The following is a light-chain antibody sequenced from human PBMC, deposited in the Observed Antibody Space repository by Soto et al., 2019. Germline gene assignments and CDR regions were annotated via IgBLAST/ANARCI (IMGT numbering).Light chain of an antibody. V-gene: IGKV3-20*01. J-gene: IGKJ1*01. CDR2: GAS. CDR1: QSISSSY. CDR3: QQYGSSPWT. Sequence: EIVLTQSPGTLSLSPGERATLSCRASQSISSSYLAWYQQKPGQAPRLLVSGASSRATGIPDRFSGSGSGTDFTLTISRLEPEDSAVYFCQQYGSSPWTFGQGTKVEIK.